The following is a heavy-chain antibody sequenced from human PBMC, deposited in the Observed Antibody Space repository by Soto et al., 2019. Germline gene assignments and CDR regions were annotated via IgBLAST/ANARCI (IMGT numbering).Heavy chain of an antibody. CDR3: AKGKYSSGWYGRADVFDI. D-gene: IGHD6-19*01. V-gene: IGHV3-23*01. Sequence: EVQLWEFGGGLVQPGGPLRLSGAASGFTFSNYAMNWVRWAQGKGLEWVSVISHNGASTYSADSVKGRFTTSRDNSKNALYLQMHSLRAEDTAVYYCAKGKYSSGWYGRADVFDIWGQGTVVTVSS. CDR1: GFTFSNYA. CDR2: ISHNGAST. J-gene: IGHJ3*02.